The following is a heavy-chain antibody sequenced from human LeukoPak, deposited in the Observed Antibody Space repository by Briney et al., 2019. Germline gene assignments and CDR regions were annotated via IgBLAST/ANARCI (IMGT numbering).Heavy chain of an antibody. CDR2: IKSKTDGGTT. CDR3: TTGGSTGDIVVVPAAMTPRDYYYMDV. Sequence: GGSLRLSCAASGFTFSNAWMSWVRQAPGKGLEWVGRIKSKTDGGTTDYAAPVKCRFTISRDDSKNTLYLQMNSLKTEDTAVYYCTTGGSTGDIVVVPAAMTPRDYYYMDVWGKGTTVTVSS. D-gene: IGHD2-2*01. J-gene: IGHJ6*03. CDR1: GFTFSNAW. V-gene: IGHV3-15*01.